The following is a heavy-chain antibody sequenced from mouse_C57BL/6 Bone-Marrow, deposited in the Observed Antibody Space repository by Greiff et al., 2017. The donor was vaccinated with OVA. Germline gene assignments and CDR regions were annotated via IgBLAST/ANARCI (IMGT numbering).Heavy chain of an antibody. CDR2: INPYNGDT. CDR3: ARTYYSNYGGYFDY. Sequence: VQLKQSGPELVKPGDSVKISCKASGYSFTGYFMNWVMQSHGKSLEWIGRINPYNGDTFYNQKFKGKATLTVDKSSSTAHMELRSLTSEDSAVYYCARTYYSNYGGYFDYWGQGTTLTVSS. V-gene: IGHV1-20*01. CDR1: GYSFTGYF. D-gene: IGHD2-5*01. J-gene: IGHJ2*01.